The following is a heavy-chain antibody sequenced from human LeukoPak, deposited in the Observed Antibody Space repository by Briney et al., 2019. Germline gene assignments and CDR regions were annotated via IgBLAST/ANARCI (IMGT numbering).Heavy chain of an antibody. CDR3: ARGDFNTVWWFDP. V-gene: IGHV3-7*01. CDR1: GFTFSSNW. J-gene: IGHJ5*02. D-gene: IGHD2-2*02. CDR2: INQDGNTK. Sequence: GGSLRLSCAASGFTFSSNWMSWVRQAAGKGLEWVTNINQDGNTKLYVGSGTGRFTISRDNARNSRYLEMNSLRDEDTAVYFCARGDFNTVWWFDPWGQGTRVTVSS.